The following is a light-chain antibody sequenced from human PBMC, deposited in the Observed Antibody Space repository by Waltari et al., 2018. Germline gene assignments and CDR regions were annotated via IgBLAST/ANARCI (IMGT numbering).Light chain of an antibody. V-gene: IGLV6-57*04. CDR3: QSYDSSEHYV. CDR2: EDN. CDR1: SGSLARNP. J-gene: IGLJ1*01. Sequence: NFMLTQPHSVSESPGKTVTISCTRNSGSLARNPVRGYQQRPGSAPTTVIYEDNQRPSGVPDRFSGSIDSSSNSASLTISGLKTEDEADYYCQSYDSSEHYVFGSGTKVTVL.